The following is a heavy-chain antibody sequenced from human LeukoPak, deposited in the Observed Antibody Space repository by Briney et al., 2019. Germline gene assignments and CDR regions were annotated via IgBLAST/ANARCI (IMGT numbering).Heavy chain of an antibody. CDR2: ISSSSSYI. D-gene: IGHD3-22*01. Sequence: PGGSLRLSCAASGFTFSSYSMNWVRQAPGKGLEWVSSISSSSSYIYYADSVKGRFTISRDNAKNSLYLQMNSLRAEDTAVYYCASVRSGYYYFDYWGQGTLVTVHS. V-gene: IGHV3-21*01. CDR3: ASVRSGYYYFDY. J-gene: IGHJ4*02. CDR1: GFTFSSYS.